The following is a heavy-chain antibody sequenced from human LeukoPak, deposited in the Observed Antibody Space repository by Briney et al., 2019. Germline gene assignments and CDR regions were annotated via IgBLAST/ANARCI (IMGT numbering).Heavy chain of an antibody. CDR2: ISAYNGDT. CDR3: AGRITMVRGVISYYYYGMDV. CDR1: GGTFSSYA. V-gene: IGHV1-18*01. Sequence: ASVKVSCKASGGTFSSYAISWVRQAPGQGLEWMAWISAYNGDTRYAQKFQGRVILTTDTSTTTAYMDLRNLRSDDTAVYYCAGRITMVRGVISYYYYGMDVWGQGTTVTVSS. J-gene: IGHJ6*02. D-gene: IGHD3-10*01.